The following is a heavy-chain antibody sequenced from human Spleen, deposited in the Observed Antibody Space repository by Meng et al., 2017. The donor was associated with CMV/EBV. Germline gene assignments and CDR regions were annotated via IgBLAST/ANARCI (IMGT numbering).Heavy chain of an antibody. CDR2: IYYSGST. D-gene: IGHD1-26*01. CDR1: GGSISSYY. V-gene: IGHV4-39*07. Sequence: SETLSLTCTVSGGSISSYYWGWIRQPPGKGLEWIGSIYYSGSTYYNPSLKSRVTISVDTSKNQFSLKLSSVTAADTAIYYCARDHGGILGRFDPWGQGTLVTVSS. CDR3: ARDHGGILGRFDP. J-gene: IGHJ5*02.